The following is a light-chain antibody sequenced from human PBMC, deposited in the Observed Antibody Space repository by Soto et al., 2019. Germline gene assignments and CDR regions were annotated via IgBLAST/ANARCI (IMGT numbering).Light chain of an antibody. CDR2: SNN. CDR3: AGWDDSLNGVV. V-gene: IGLV1-44*01. Sequence: QSVLTQPPSASGTPGQRVTISCSGSSSNIGSNIVNWYQQVPGTAPKLLIYSNNRRPAGLPDRISGSKSGTSDSLAISGLHYEDEADYYCAGWDDSLNGVVFGGGTKLTVL. J-gene: IGLJ2*01. CDR1: SSNIGSNI.